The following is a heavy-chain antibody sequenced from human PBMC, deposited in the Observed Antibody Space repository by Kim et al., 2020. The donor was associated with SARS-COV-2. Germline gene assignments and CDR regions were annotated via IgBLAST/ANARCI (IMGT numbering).Heavy chain of an antibody. V-gene: IGHV4-59*13. CDR3: AREGNTAMGDAFDI. Sequence: SETLSLTCTVSGGSISSYYWSWIRQPPGKGLEWIGYIYYSGSTNYNPSLKSRVTISVDTSKNQFSLKLSSVTAADTAVYYCAREGNTAMGDAFDIWGQGTMVTVSS. CDR1: GGSISSYY. J-gene: IGHJ3*02. CDR2: IYYSGST. D-gene: IGHD5-18*01.